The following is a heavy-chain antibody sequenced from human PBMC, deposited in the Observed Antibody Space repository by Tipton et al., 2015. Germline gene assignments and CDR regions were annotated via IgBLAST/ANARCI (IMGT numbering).Heavy chain of an antibody. CDR3: ARARGRHGGLFDS. J-gene: IGHJ4*02. CDR2: IYYSGST. Sequence: TLSLTCTVSGGSFSDYYWSWIRQSPGEGLEWIGYIYYSGSTNYNPSLRSRVAMSMDTSKTQFSLKMSSVTASDTAVYYCARARGRHGGLFDSWGRGILVTVSS. CDR1: GGSFSDYY. V-gene: IGHV4-59*01. D-gene: IGHD4-23*01.